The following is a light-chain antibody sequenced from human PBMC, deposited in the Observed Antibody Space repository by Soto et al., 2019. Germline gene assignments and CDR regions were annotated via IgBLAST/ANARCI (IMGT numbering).Light chain of an antibody. V-gene: IGKV3-15*01. CDR1: QSGSSN. Sequence: EIVMTQSPATLSVSPGERATLSCRASQSGSSNLAWYQKKPGQAPRLLIYGASTRATGIPARFSGSGSGTEFTLTISSLQSEDFAVYYCQQYNNWPPPLTFGGGTKVESK. J-gene: IGKJ4*01. CDR2: GAS. CDR3: QQYNNWPPPLT.